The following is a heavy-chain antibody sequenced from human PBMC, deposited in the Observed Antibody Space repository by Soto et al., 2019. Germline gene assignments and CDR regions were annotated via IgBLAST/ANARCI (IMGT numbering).Heavy chain of an antibody. J-gene: IGHJ1*01. D-gene: IGHD6-13*01. CDR3: ARHSSWYNAFQH. CDR1: GGSISRSSNY. V-gene: IGHV4-39*01. CDR2: FYYSVST. Sequence: SETLSLTCTVSGGSISRSSNYWGWIRQPPGKGLEWIGSFYYSVSTYYNPSLKSRVTISVDTSKNQFSLKLSSVTAADTAVYYCARHSSWYNAFQHWGQGTLVTVSS.